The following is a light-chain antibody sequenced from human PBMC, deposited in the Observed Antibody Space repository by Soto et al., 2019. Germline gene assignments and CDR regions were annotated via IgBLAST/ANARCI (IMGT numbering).Light chain of an antibody. Sequence: EIVMTQSPVALSVSPGKSAALSCRASQSVGRNFAWYQQRPGQAPRVLIYGTSTRATGVPARFSGSGSGTDFTLTISSLQSEDFAVYYCQQYNKWPYTFGQGTRLEIK. CDR2: GTS. CDR1: QSVGRN. J-gene: IGKJ2*01. CDR3: QQYNKWPYT. V-gene: IGKV3-15*01.